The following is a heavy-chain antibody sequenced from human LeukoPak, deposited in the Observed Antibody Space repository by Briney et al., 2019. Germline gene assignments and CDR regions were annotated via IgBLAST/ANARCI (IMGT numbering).Heavy chain of an antibody. V-gene: IGHV1-2*06. D-gene: IGHD4-23*01. CDR2: INPNSGGT. Sequence: ASVKVSCKASGYTFTGYHIHWVRQAPGQGLEWMGRINPNSGGTNYAQKFQGRVTMTRDTSISTAYVELSRLRSDDTAVYYCARDWGSDYGGNRPFDYWGQGTLVTVSS. J-gene: IGHJ4*02. CDR3: ARDWGSDYGGNRPFDY. CDR1: GYTFTGYH.